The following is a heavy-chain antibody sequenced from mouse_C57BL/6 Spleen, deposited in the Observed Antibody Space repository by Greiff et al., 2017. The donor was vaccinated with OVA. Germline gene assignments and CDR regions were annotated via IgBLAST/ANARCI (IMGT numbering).Heavy chain of an antibody. CDR1: GYTFTGYW. J-gene: IGHJ1*03. CDR3: ARKRYFDV. V-gene: IGHV1-9*01. CDR2: ILPGSGST. Sequence: QVQLQQSGAELMKPGASVKLSCKATGYTFTGYWIEWVKQRPGHGLEWIGEILPGSGSTNYNAKFKGKATFTADTSSNTAYMQLSSLTTEDSAIYYCARKRYFDVWGTGTTVTVSS.